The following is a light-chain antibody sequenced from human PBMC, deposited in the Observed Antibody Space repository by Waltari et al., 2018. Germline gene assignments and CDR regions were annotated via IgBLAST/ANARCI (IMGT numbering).Light chain of an antibody. V-gene: IGLV2-8*01. CDR2: EVT. Sequence: QSALTQPPSASGSPGQSVPISCTGPSSDIGGYNYVSWYQQHPGKAPKLMIYEVTKRPSGVPDRFSASKSGNTASLTVSGLQAEDEADYYCSSFAGSTNWVFGGGTKLTVL. CDR1: SSDIGGYNY. J-gene: IGLJ3*02. CDR3: SSFAGSTNWV.